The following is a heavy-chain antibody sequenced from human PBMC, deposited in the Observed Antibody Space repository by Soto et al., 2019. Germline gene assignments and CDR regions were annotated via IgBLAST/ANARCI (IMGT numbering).Heavy chain of an antibody. CDR1: GGSFSGYY. Sequence: PLETLSLTCAVYGGSFSGYYWSWIRQPPLKGLEWIGEINHGGSTNYNPSLKSRVTISVDTSKNQFSLRLSSVTAADTAVYYCARGYITMVRGVYKFDYWGQGTLVTVSS. V-gene: IGHV4-34*01. CDR3: ARGYITMVRGVYKFDY. J-gene: IGHJ4*02. D-gene: IGHD3-10*01. CDR2: INHGGST.